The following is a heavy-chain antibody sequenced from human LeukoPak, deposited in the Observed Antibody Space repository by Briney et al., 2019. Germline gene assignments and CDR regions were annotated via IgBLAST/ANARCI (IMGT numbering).Heavy chain of an antibody. CDR2: IKPDGTTK. CDR3: ARSIPYGTTWYGRSDY. V-gene: IGHV3-7*03. J-gene: IGHJ4*02. CDR1: GFVFSNYW. D-gene: IGHD6-13*01. Sequence: GGSLRLSCAASGFVFSNYWMSWVRQAPGKGLEWVANIKPDGTTKFYVDSVKGRFTISRDNALNSLYLQMNSLRAEDTAIYYCARSIPYGTTWYGRSDYWGQGTLVTVSS.